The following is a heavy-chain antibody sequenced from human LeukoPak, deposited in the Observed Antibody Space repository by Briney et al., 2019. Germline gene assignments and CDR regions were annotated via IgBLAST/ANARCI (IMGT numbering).Heavy chain of an antibody. Sequence: GGSLRLSCAASGFSFSNYAMSWVRPAPGKGLEWVSTVSGSGGRTSYADSVKGRFTTSRDNSKNTLYLQMNSLRAEDTAVYYCARASETYYFDSWGQGTLVTVSS. CDR3: ARASETYYFDS. D-gene: IGHD1-26*01. CDR1: GFSFSNYA. V-gene: IGHV3-23*01. CDR2: VSGSGGRT. J-gene: IGHJ4*02.